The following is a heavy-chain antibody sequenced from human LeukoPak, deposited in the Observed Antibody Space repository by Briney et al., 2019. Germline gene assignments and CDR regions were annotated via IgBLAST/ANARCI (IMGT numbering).Heavy chain of an antibody. V-gene: IGHV3-23*01. CDR3: AKARLYASIAAAGILDY. CDR1: GFTFSSYA. Sequence: GGSLRLSCAASGFTFSSYAMSWVRQAPGKGLEWVSAISGSGGSTYYADSVKGRFAISRDNSKNTLYLQMNSLRAEDTAVYYCAKARLYASIAAAGILDYWGQGTLVTVSS. J-gene: IGHJ4*02. CDR2: ISGSGGST. D-gene: IGHD6-13*01.